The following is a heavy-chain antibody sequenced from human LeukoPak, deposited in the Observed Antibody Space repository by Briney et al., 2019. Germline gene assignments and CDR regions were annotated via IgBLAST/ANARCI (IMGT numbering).Heavy chain of an antibody. V-gene: IGHV3-23*01. Sequence: PGGSLRLSCAASGFTFSSYAMSWVRQAPGKGLEWVSAISGSGGSTYYADSVKGRFTISRDNSKNTLYLQVNSLRAEDTAVYYCAKDFDCGGDCYIGAFDIWGQGTMVTVSS. CDR3: AKDFDCGGDCYIGAFDI. J-gene: IGHJ3*02. D-gene: IGHD2-21*01. CDR1: GFTFSSYA. CDR2: ISGSGGST.